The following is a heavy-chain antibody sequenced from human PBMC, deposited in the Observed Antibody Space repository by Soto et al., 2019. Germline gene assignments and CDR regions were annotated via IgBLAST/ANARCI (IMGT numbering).Heavy chain of an antibody. J-gene: IGHJ6*02. V-gene: IGHV1-46*01. Sequence: QVQLVQSGAEVKKPGASVKVSCKASGYTFTSYYMHWVRQAPGQGLEWMGLINPSGGSTSYAQKFQGRVTLTRDTSTSTVYMELSSLRSEDTAVYYCARDRPYTESGYEFHCYYSMDVWGQGTTVTVSS. CDR3: ARDRPYTESGYEFHCYYSMDV. CDR2: INPSGGST. D-gene: IGHD5-12*01. CDR1: GYTFTSYY.